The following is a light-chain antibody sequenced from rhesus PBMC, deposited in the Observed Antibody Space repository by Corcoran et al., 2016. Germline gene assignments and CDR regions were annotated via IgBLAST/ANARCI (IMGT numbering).Light chain of an antibody. CDR3: LQYPSSPIP. V-gene: IGKV1-25*02. CDR1: QGTSSY. CDR2: DAS. J-gene: IGKJ4*01. Sequence: DIQLTQSPSSLSASVGDRVTITCRASQGTSSYLAWYQQKSGKAPKLLIYDASNLQSGVPSRFSGTGAGTDFTLTISSLQPEDFATYYCLQYPSSPIPFGGGTKVEIK.